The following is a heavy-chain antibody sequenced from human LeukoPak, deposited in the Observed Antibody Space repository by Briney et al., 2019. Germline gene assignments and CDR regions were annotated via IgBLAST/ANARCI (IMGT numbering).Heavy chain of an antibody. CDR3: TREQVGATENFDY. D-gene: IGHD1-26*01. CDR2: IRSKAYGGTT. Sequence: GGSLRLSCTASGFTFGDYALSWFRQAPGKGLEWVGFIRSKAYGGTTEYAASVKGRFTISRDDSKSIAYLQMNSLKTEDTAVYYCTREQVGATENFDYWGQGTLVTVSS. CDR1: GFTFGDYA. J-gene: IGHJ4*02. V-gene: IGHV3-49*03.